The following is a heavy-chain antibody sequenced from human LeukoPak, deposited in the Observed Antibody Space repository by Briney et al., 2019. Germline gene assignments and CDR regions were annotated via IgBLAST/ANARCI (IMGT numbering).Heavy chain of an antibody. V-gene: IGHV3-7*01. J-gene: IGHJ4*02. CDR3: ARVRDGNDY. CDR2: IKQDGSEK. Sequence: GGSLTLSCVASGFTFSSYWMSWVRQAPGKGLEWVANIKQDGSEKYYVDSVKGRFTISRDNAKNSLYLQMNSLRAEDTAVYYCARVRDGNDYWGQGTLVTVSS. D-gene: IGHD1-1*01. CDR1: GFTFSSYW.